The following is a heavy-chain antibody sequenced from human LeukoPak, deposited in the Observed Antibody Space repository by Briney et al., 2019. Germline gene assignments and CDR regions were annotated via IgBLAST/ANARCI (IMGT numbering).Heavy chain of an antibody. Sequence: GGSLRLSCAASGFSFSSYAMYWVRQAPGKGLEYVSGISSNGGSTFYANSVKGRFTISRDNSKNTLYLQMGSLRAEDMAVYYCARGPVVSPTEYFQHWGQGTLVTVSS. V-gene: IGHV3-64*01. CDR3: ARGPVVSPTEYFQH. CDR1: GFSFSSYA. CDR2: ISSNGGST. J-gene: IGHJ1*01. D-gene: IGHD3-22*01.